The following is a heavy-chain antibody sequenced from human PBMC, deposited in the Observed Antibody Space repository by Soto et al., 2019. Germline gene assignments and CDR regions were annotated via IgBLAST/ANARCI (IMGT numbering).Heavy chain of an antibody. D-gene: IGHD3-9*01. J-gene: IGHJ4*02. CDR2: IYSGGST. CDR3: ARDQAGRYFNY. CDR1: GFTVSSNY. V-gene: IGHV3-53*01. Sequence: ESLKISCAASGFTVSSNYMSWVRQAPGKGLEWVSVIYSGGSTYYADSVKGRFTISRDNSKNTLYLQMNSLRAEDTAVYYCARDQAGRYFNYWGQGTLVTVSS.